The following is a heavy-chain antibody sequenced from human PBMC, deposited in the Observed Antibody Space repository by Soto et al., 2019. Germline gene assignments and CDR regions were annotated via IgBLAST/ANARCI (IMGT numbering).Heavy chain of an antibody. CDR2: ISWNSGSI. CDR1: GFTFDDYA. CDR3: AKGPDYGDFPYYFDY. V-gene: IGHV3-9*01. D-gene: IGHD4-17*01. J-gene: IGHJ4*02. Sequence: GGSLRLSCAASGFTFDDYAMHWVRQAPGKGLEWVSGISWNSGSIGYADSVKGRFTISRDNAKNSLYLQMNSLRAEDTALYYCAKGPDYGDFPYYFDYWGQGTLVTVSS.